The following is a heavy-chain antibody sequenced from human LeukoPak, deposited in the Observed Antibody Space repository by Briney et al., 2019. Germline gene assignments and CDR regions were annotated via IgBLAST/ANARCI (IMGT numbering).Heavy chain of an antibody. Sequence: PGGSLRLSCAASGFTFSSYAMHWVRQAPGKGLEWVAVISYDGSNKYYADSVKGRFTISRGKSKNTLFLQMNSLRGEDTAVYYCARDRIRDGYNQGRVFDYWGQGTLVTVSS. V-gene: IGHV3-30-3*01. CDR3: ARDRIRDGYNQGRVFDY. CDR2: ISYDGSNK. CDR1: GFTFSSYA. J-gene: IGHJ4*02. D-gene: IGHD5-24*01.